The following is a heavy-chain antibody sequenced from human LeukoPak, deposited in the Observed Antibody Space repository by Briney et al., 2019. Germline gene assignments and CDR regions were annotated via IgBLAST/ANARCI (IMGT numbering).Heavy chain of an antibody. J-gene: IGHJ4*02. D-gene: IGHD3-16*01. CDR1: GFTFSSYG. V-gene: IGHV3-30*02. Sequence: GGSLRLSCAASGFTFSSYGMHWVRQAPGKGLEWVAFIRYDGSNKYYADFVKGRFTISRDNSKNTLYLQMNSLRAEDTAVYYCAKGKWGTYYFDYWGQGTLVTVSS. CDR2: IRYDGSNK. CDR3: AKGKWGTYYFDY.